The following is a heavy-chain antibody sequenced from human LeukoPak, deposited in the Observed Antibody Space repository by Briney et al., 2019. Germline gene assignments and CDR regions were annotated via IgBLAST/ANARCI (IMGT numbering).Heavy chain of an antibody. D-gene: IGHD5-12*01. V-gene: IGHV3-15*01. J-gene: IGHJ4*02. CDR2: IKSKTDGGTT. CDR1: GFTFSNAW. Sequence: GRSLRLSCAASGFTFSNAWMSWVRQAPGKGLEWVGRIKSKTDGGTTDYAAPVKGRFTISRDDSKNTLYLRMNSLKTEDTAVYYCTTAGGYSGYDYVRGSYYFDYWGQGTLVTVSS. CDR3: TTAGGYSGYDYVRGSYYFDY.